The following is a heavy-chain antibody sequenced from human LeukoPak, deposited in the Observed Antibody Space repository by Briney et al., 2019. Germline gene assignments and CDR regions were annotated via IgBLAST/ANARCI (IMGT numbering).Heavy chain of an antibody. CDR2: INTKSGGT. CDR3: ARVLCCDVGTTFLFDY. J-gene: IGHJ4*02. Sequence: ASVKVSCKASGYTFTDYYIHWVRQAPGQGLEWMGWINTKSGGTRYAQNFQGRVTMTRDTSISTAYMELSRLRSDDTAVFYCARVLCCDVGTTFLFDYWGQGTLVSVSS. V-gene: IGHV1-2*02. CDR1: GYTFTDYY. D-gene: IGHD1-1*01.